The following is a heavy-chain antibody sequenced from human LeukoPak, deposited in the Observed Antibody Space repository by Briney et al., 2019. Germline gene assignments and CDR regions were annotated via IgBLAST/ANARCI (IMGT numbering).Heavy chain of an antibody. CDR2: INPNSGGT. Sequence: ASVKVSCKASGYTFTGYYMHWVRQAPGQGLEWMGWINPNSGGTNYAQKFQGRVTMTRDTSISTAYMELSRLRSDDAAVYYCARVEVTNDAFDIGGQGTMVTVSS. CDR3: ARVEVTNDAFDI. CDR1: GYTFTGYY. V-gene: IGHV1-2*02. D-gene: IGHD2-21*02. J-gene: IGHJ3*02.